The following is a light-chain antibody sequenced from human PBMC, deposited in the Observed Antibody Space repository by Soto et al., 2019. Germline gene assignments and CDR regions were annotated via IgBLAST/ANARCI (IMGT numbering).Light chain of an antibody. CDR2: DAS. CDR1: QSVSSY. J-gene: IGKJ4*01. V-gene: IGKV3-11*01. CDR3: QQRSNWPLT. Sequence: DIVLRQSPATLSLSPGERATLSCRASQSVSSYLAWFQQRPGQPPRLLIHDASSRATGIPARFSGSGSGTDFTLTISSLEPEDFAVYYCQQRSNWPLTFGGGTKVDIK.